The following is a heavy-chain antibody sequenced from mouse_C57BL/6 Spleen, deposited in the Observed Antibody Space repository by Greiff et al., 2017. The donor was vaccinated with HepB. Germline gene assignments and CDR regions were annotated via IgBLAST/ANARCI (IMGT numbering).Heavy chain of an antibody. CDR3: ARQISYRYFDV. J-gene: IGHJ1*03. CDR1: GFTFSSYG. CDR2: ISSGGSYT. V-gene: IGHV5-6*02. Sequence: DVMLVESGGDLVKPGGSLKLSCAASGFTFSSYGMSWVRQTPDKRLEWVATISSGGSYTYYPDSVKGRFTISRDNAKNTLYLQMSSLKSEDTAMYYCARQISYRYFDVWGTGTTVTVSS. D-gene: IGHD2-4*01.